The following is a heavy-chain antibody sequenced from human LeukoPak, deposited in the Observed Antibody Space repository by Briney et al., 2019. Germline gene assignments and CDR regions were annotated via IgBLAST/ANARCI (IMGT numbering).Heavy chain of an antibody. J-gene: IGHJ6*02. V-gene: IGHV1-2*02. Sequence: ASVKVSYKASGYTFTGYYMHWVRQAPGQGLEWMGWINPNSGGTNYAQKFQGRVTMTRDTSISTAYMELSRLRSDDTAVYYCARDTAPGGYYYYGMDVWGQGTTVTVSS. CDR2: INPNSGGT. D-gene: IGHD3-10*01. CDR1: GYTFTGYY. CDR3: ARDTAPGGYYYYGMDV.